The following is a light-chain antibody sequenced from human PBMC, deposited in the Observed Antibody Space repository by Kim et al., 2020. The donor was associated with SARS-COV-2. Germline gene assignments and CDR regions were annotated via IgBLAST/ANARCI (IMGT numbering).Light chain of an antibody. J-gene: IGLJ3*02. CDR1: NSAIGGYKY. CDR2: DVT. V-gene: IGLV2-14*03. CDR3: SSYTSSKTWV. Sequence: GQWSTTSGTGSNSAIGGYKYVSWYQQHPGKAPILIIYDVTKRPSGVSDRLSGSKSGNTASLIISGLQADDEADYYCSSYTSSKTWVFGGGTQLTVL.